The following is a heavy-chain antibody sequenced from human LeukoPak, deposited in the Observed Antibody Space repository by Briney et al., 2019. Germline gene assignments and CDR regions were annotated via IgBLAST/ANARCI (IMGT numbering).Heavy chain of an antibody. CDR1: GFTFSSYS. D-gene: IGHD4/OR15-4a*01. Sequence: GGSLRLSCAASGFTFSSYSMNWVRQAPGKGREWVSSISSSSSYIYYADSVKGRFTISRDNAKNSLHLQMNSLRAEDTAVYYCASGARVEDLDYWGQGTLVTVSS. J-gene: IGHJ4*02. CDR3: ASGARVEDLDY. CDR2: ISSSSSYI. V-gene: IGHV3-21*01.